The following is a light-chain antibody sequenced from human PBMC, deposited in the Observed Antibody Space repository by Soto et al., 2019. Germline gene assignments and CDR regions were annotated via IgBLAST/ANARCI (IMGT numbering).Light chain of an antibody. CDR1: QSVSSN. CDR2: GAS. CDR3: QQYRT. Sequence: EIVMTQSPATLSVSPGERATLSCRASQSVSSNLAWYQQKPGQAPRLLIYGASTRATGIPARFSGSGSGTEFTLTISRLQSEYFAVYYCQQYRTFGQGTKVEI. V-gene: IGKV3-15*01. J-gene: IGKJ1*01.